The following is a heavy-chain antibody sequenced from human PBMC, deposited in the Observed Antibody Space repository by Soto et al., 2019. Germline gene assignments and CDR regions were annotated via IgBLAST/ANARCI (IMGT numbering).Heavy chain of an antibody. V-gene: IGHV3-9*01. CDR2: INWNGASV. J-gene: IGHJ4*02. Sequence: EVQLVESGGGLVQPGRSLRLSCAASGFTFDDDGMHWVRQAPGKGLEWVSGINWNGASVGYTDSVKGRFTISRDNAKSSLSLQMNSLRPEDTALYYCASPGLTGEQTGDYWGQGTLVTVSS. CDR1: GFTFDDDG. CDR3: ASPGLTGEQTGDY. D-gene: IGHD7-27*01.